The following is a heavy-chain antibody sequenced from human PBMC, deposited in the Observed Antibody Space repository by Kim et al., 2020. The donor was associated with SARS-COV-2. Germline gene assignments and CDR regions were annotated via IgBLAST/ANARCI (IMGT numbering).Heavy chain of an antibody. CDR2: IKTNGSEK. D-gene: IGHD3-10*01. V-gene: IGHV3-7*01. CDR3: ATDREAEVEY. CDR1: GFTFSGES. J-gene: IGHJ4*01. Sequence: WGSLRLSCAASGFTFSGESMTWVRQAPGKGLEWVATIKTNGSEKYYVDSVKGRFIISRDNAKKSLYLQMNSLRAEDTAVYYCATDREAEVEYWV.